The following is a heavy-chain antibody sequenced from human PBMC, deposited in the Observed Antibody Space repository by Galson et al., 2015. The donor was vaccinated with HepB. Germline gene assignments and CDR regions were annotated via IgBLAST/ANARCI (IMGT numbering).Heavy chain of an antibody. V-gene: IGHV4-39*07. J-gene: IGHJ5*02. CDR2: IYYSGST. Sequence: SETLSLTCTVSGGSISSSSYYWGWIRQPPGKGLEWIGSIYYSGSTYYNPSLKSRVTISVDTSKNQFSLKLSSVTAADTAVYYCARVVKGVLRFLEWLPHNWFDPWGQGTLVTVSS. D-gene: IGHD3-3*01. CDR3: ARVVKGVLRFLEWLPHNWFDP. CDR1: GGSISSSSYY.